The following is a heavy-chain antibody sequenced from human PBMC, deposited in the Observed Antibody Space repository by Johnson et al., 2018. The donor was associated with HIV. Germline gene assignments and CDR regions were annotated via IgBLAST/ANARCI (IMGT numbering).Heavy chain of an antibody. Sequence: QVQLVESGGGVVQPGGSLRLSCATSVFMFSNYGMHWIRQAPGKGLEWVAFIRYDGSFQDYADSVRGRFTISRDNSRSTLFLEMINLRDEDTALYYCARDVAAAKMDAFDTWGQGTMVIVSS. D-gene: IGHD6-25*01. V-gene: IGHV3-30*02. CDR2: IRYDGSFQ. J-gene: IGHJ3*02. CDR1: VFMFSNYG. CDR3: ARDVAAAKMDAFDT.